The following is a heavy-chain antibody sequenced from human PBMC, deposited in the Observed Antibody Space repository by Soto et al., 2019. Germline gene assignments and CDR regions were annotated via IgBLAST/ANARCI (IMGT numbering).Heavy chain of an antibody. CDR1: GFTFSSYA. CDR2: ISGSGGST. J-gene: IGHJ3*02. Sequence: GGSLRLSCAASGFTFSSYAMSWVRQAPGKGLEWVSAISGSGGSTYYADSVKGRFTISRDNSKNTLYLQMNSLRAEDTAVYYCAKNLFRQGLPPDVFDIWGQGTMVTVSS. V-gene: IGHV3-23*01. D-gene: IGHD6-19*01. CDR3: AKNLFRQGLPPDVFDI.